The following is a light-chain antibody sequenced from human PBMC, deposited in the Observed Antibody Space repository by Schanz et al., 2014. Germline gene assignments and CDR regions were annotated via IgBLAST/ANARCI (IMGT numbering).Light chain of an antibody. J-gene: IGLJ2*01. Sequence: QSALTQPPSASGSPGQSVTISCTGTGSDVGGYNYVSWYQQHPGKAPKLMIYDVSKRPSGVPDRFSGSQSGNTASLTISGLQAEDESDYYCSSYTGSSTLVFGGGTKLTVL. CDR1: GSDVGGYNY. V-gene: IGLV2-8*01. CDR3: SSYTGSSTLV. CDR2: DVS.